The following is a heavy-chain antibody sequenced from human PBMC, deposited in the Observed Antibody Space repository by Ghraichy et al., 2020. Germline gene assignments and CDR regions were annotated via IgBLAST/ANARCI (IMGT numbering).Heavy chain of an antibody. Sequence: GGSLRLSCAASGFTFSSYEMNWVRQAPGKGLEWVSYISSSGSTIYYADSVKGRFTISRDNAKSSLYLQMNSLRAEDTAVYYCAGTVTDFWSGYYTGFDYWGQGTLVTVSS. CDR1: GFTFSSYE. D-gene: IGHD3-3*01. CDR2: ISSSGSTI. V-gene: IGHV3-48*03. CDR3: AGTVTDFWSGYYTGFDY. J-gene: IGHJ4*02.